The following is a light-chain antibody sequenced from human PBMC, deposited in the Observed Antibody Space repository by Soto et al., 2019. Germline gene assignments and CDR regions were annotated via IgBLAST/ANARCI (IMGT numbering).Light chain of an antibody. V-gene: IGLV2-14*03. CDR2: DVV. CDR3: SSYTSTMTNV. J-gene: IGLJ1*01. Sequence: SVLTPPASVSGSPGQSITISCTGTSRDVGGFNSVSWYQLRPGTAPKLILYDVVDRPSGVSYRFSGSKSGNTASLTISGLQAADEADYFCSSYTSTMTNVFGSGTKVTVL. CDR1: SRDVGGFNS.